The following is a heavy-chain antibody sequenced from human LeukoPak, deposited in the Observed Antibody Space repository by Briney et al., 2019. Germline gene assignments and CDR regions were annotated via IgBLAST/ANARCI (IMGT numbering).Heavy chain of an antibody. Sequence: NPSETLSLTCTVSGGSISSYYWSWIRQPPGKGLEWIGEINHSGSTNYNPSLKSRVTISVDTSKNQFSLKLSSVTAADTAVYYCARGGEMATTYVDYWGQGTLVTVSS. CDR2: INHSGST. CDR3: ARGGEMATTYVDY. V-gene: IGHV4-34*01. D-gene: IGHD5-24*01. CDR1: GGSISSYY. J-gene: IGHJ4*02.